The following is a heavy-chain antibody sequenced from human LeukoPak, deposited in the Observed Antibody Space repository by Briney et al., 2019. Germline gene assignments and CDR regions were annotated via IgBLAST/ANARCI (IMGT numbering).Heavy chain of an antibody. CDR1: GVSISSYY. J-gene: IGHJ4*02. D-gene: IGHD3-22*01. V-gene: IGHV4-59*01. CDR2: IYYSGST. Sequence: PSETLSLTCTVSGVSISSYYWSWLRQPPGKGLEWLGYIYYSGSTNYNPSLKSRVTISVDTSKNQFSLKLSSVTAADTAVYYCAAEYRGYYDSSGSFDYWGQGTLVTVSS. CDR3: AAEYRGYYDSSGSFDY.